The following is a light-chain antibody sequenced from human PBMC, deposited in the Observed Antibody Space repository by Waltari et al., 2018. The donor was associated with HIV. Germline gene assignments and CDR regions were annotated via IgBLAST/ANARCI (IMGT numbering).Light chain of an antibody. CDR2: DVD. V-gene: IGLV2-14*03. CDR3: GAYTSSSTYV. CDR1: SSDVGSYNY. J-gene: IGLJ1*01. Sequence: QSALTQPASVSGSPGQSITISCSGTSSDVGSYNYVSWYQHHPGQGPKRMIYDVDKVGSAVYSRCSGSKSGNTASLTISGLRAEDEADYYCGAYTSSSTYVFGTGTEVTVL.